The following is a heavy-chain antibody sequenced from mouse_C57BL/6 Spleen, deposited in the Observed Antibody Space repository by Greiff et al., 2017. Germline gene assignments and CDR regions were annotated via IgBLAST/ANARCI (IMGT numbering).Heavy chain of an antibody. V-gene: IGHV1-69*01. CDR3: ARGVLKTY. J-gene: IGHJ4*01. D-gene: IGHD1-3*01. Sequence: QVQLQQPGAELVMPGASVKLSCKASGYTFTSYWMHWVKQRPGQGLEWIGEIDPSDSYTNYNQKFKGKSTLTVDKSSSAAYMQLRSLTSEDSAVYYCARGVLKTYWGQGTSVTVSS. CDR1: GYTFTSYW. CDR2: IDPSDSYT.